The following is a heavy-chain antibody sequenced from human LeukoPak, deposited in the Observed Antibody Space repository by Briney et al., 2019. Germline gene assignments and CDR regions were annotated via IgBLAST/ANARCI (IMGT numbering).Heavy chain of an antibody. CDR3: AKGPVAVAGYYFDH. Sequence: GGSLRLSCAASGFTFSSYAMSWVRQAPGKGLEWVSGISGSGDNTYYADSVKGRFTISRDNSKNTLYVQVNSLGTEDTAAYYCAKGPVAVAGYYFDHWGQGTLVTVSS. V-gene: IGHV3-23*01. D-gene: IGHD6-19*01. CDR2: ISGSGDNT. J-gene: IGHJ4*02. CDR1: GFTFSSYA.